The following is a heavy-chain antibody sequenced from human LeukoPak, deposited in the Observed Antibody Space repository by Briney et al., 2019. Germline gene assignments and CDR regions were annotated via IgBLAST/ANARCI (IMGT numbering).Heavy chain of an antibody. J-gene: IGHJ4*02. CDR2: IYPGDSDT. CDR1: GYSFTSYW. V-gene: IGHV5-51*01. D-gene: IGHD3-10*01. CDR3: ARFTSITMVRGVTTLFDY. Sequence: KHGESLKISCKGSGYSFTSYWIGWVRQMPGKGLEWMGTIYPGDSDTRYSPSFQGQVTISADKSISTAYLQWSSLKASDTAMYYCARFTSITMVRGVTTLFDYWGQGTLVTVSS.